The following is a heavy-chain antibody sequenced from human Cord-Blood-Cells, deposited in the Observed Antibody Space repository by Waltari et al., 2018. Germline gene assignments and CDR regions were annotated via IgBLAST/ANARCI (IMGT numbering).Heavy chain of an antibody. Sequence: QLQLQESGPGLVKPSETLSLTCTVSGGSISSSSYYWGWIRQPPGKGLEWIGSIYYSGSTYYNPSLKSRVTISVDTSKNQFSLKLSSVTAADTAVYYCARPRGYYYDSSGYYYFDYWGQGTLVTVSS. D-gene: IGHD3-22*01. CDR2: IYYSGST. CDR3: ARPRGYYYDSSGYYYFDY. J-gene: IGHJ4*02. CDR1: GGSISSSSYY. V-gene: IGHV4-39*01.